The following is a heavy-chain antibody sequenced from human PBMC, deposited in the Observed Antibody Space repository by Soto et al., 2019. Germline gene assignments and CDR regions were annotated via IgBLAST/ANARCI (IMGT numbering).Heavy chain of an antibody. CDR3: ARLTVPLEIVVLPAASYDY. V-gene: IGHV1-2*02. J-gene: IGHJ4*02. D-gene: IGHD2-2*01. Sequence: QVQLVQSGAEVKKPGASVKVSCKASGYTFTGYYMHWVRKAPGQGLEWMGWINPNSGGTNYVQKFQGRVTMTRDTSISTAYMELSRLRSDDTAVYYCARLTVPLEIVVLPAASYDYWGQGTLVTVSS. CDR1: GYTFTGYY. CDR2: INPNSGGT.